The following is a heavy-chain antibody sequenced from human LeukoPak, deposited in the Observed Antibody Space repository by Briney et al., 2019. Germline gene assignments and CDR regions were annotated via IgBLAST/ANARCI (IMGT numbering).Heavy chain of an antibody. D-gene: IGHD1-26*01. V-gene: IGHV4-39*01. CDR3: ARLRVGAYGPFDY. J-gene: IGHJ4*02. CDR1: GGSISSSSYC. CDR2: IYYSGST. Sequence: PSATLSLTCTVSGGSISSSSYCWGWIRQPPGKGLEWIGSIYYSGSTYYNPSLKSRVTISVDTSKNQFSLKLSSVTAADTAVYYCARLRVGAYGPFDYWGQGTLVTVSS.